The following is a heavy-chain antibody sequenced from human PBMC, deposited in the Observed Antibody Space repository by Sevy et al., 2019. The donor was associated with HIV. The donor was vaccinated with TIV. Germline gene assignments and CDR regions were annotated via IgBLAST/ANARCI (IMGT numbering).Heavy chain of an antibody. J-gene: IGHJ6*02. CDR1: GGSISPYY. CDR3: ARGGGLTDYGMDV. CDR2: MYYSGST. D-gene: IGHD3-16*01. V-gene: IGHV4-59*01. Sequence: SETLSLTCTVSGGSISPYYWNWIRQPPGKGLEWIGYMYYSGSTKYNPSFKSRVTIPVDTSKNQFSVKLSSVTAADTAVYYCARGGGLTDYGMDVWGQGTTVTVSS.